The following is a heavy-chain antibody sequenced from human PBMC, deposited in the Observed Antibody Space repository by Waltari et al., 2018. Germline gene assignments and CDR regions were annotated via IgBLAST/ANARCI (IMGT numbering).Heavy chain of an antibody. CDR1: GGSFSDYY. J-gene: IGHJ5*02. V-gene: IGHV4-34*02. CDR2: IDHSGGT. Sequence: QVQLQQWGAGLLKPSETLSLTCAVYGGSFSDYYWSWIRKPPGKGLGWIGEIDHSGGTNYNSSLKSRVTMSVDTSKKQFSLRLSAVTAADTAVYYCARGRYLQWYNWFDPWGQGTLVTVSS. CDR3: ARGRYLQWYNWFDP. D-gene: IGHD3-9*01.